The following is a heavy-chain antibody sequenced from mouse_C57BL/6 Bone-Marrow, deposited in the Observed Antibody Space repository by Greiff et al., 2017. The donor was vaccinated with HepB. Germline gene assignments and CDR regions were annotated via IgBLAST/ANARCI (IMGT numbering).Heavy chain of an antibody. D-gene: IGHD3-2*02. CDR1: GFTFSDYY. J-gene: IGHJ3*01. CDR3: ARQGQLRLPWFAY. Sequence: EVKLVESGGGLVQPGGSLKLSCAASGFTFSDYYMYWVRQTPEKRLEWVAYISNGGGSTYYPDTVKGRFTISRDNAKNTLYLQMSRLKSEDTAMYYCARQGQLRLPWFAYWGQGTLVTVSA. V-gene: IGHV5-12*01. CDR2: ISNGGGST.